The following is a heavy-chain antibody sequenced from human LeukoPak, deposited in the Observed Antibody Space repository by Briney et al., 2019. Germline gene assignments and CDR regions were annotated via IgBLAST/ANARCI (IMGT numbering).Heavy chain of an antibody. J-gene: IGHJ4*02. CDR1: GFTFSSYG. CDR3: ARDPSPYSGYDFVSY. Sequence: SGRSLRLSCAASGFTFSSYGMPWVRQAPGKGLEWVAVIWYDGSNKYYADSVKGRFTISRDNSKNTLYLQMNSLRAEDTAVYYCARDPSPYSGYDFVSYWGQGTLVTVSS. D-gene: IGHD5-12*01. CDR2: IWYDGSNK. V-gene: IGHV3-33*01.